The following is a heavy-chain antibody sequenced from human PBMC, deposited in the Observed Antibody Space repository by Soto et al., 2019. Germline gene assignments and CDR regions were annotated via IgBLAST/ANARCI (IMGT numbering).Heavy chain of an antibody. Sequence: ASVKVSCKASGYIFTSYVMEWVRQAPGQRLEWMGWINAGNGNTKYSQKFQGRVTITRDTSASTAYMELSSLRSEDTAVYYCARGASPLIDYWGQGTLVTVSS. CDR2: INAGNGNT. CDR3: ARGASPLIDY. CDR1: GYIFTSYV. J-gene: IGHJ4*02. V-gene: IGHV1-3*01. D-gene: IGHD1-26*01.